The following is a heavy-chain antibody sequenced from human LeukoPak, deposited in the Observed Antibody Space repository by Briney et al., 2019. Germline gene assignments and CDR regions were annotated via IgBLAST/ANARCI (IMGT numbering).Heavy chain of an antibody. CDR2: MNEYGSES. CDR1: GFMFRDFS. CDR3: ARPRGCGSSRRNNFAY. J-gene: IGHJ4*02. V-gene: IGHV3-7*01. D-gene: IGHD2-2*01. Sequence: GGSLRLGCSVSGFMFRDFSVSWVRQAPGKGLGWVAKMNEYGSESFYVASVSGRFTISRDKGKNSVYMQTDRLRGEDTAVYYCARPRGCGSSRRNNFAYWGQGTLVT.